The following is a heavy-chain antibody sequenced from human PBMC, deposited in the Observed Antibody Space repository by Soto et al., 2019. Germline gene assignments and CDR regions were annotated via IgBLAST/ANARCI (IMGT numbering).Heavy chain of an antibody. D-gene: IGHD3-10*01. CDR3: AKGGDYGSVHY. J-gene: IGHJ4*02. V-gene: IGHV3-23*01. CDR1: GFTFSSYA. CDR2: INGGGSST. Sequence: GGSLRLSCAASGFTFSSYAMSWVRQAPGKGLVWVSNINGGGSSTTYADSVKGRFTISRDNAKNTLYLQMSSLRAEDTAVYYCAKGGDYGSVHYWGQGTLVTVSS.